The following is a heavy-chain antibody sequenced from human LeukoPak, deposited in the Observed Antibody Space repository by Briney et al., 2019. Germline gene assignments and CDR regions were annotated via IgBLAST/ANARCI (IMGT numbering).Heavy chain of an antibody. CDR1: GGSISSYY. CDR3: ARGRITMVRGVGVWFDP. J-gene: IGHJ5*02. CDR2: IYYSGST. Sequence: SETLSLTCTVSGGSISSYYWSWIRQPPGKGLEWIGYIYYSGSTNYNPSLKSRVTISVDTSKNQFSLKLSSVTAADTAVYYCARGRITMVRGVGVWFDPWGQGTLVTVSS. D-gene: IGHD3-10*01. V-gene: IGHV4-59*01.